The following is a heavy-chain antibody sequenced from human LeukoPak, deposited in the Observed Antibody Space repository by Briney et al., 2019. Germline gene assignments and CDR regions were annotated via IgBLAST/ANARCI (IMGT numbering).Heavy chain of an antibody. CDR1: GFTFSSYA. CDR2: ISGSGGST. Sequence: PGGSLRLSCAAPGFTFSSYAMSWVRQAPGKGLEWVSAISGSGGSTYYADSVKGRFTISRDNSKNTLYLQMYSLRAEDTAVYYCANLGDDRDYFWGSYRSDNSDYWVQGTLVTVSS. CDR3: ANLGDDRDYFWGSYRSDNSDY. V-gene: IGHV3-23*01. D-gene: IGHD3-16*02. J-gene: IGHJ4*02.